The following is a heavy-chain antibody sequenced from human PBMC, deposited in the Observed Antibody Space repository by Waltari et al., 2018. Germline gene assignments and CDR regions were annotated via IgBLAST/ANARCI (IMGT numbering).Heavy chain of an antibody. Sequence: QVQLVQSGAEVKKPGSSVKVSCKASGGTFSSYAISWVRQAPGQGLEWMGRIIPTFGTANDAQKFQGRVTITADKSTSTAYMELSSLRSEDTAVYYCARGLTDYGDHYYFDYWGQGTLVTVSS. CDR2: IIPTFGTA. CDR1: GGTFSSYA. D-gene: IGHD4-17*01. CDR3: ARGLTDYGDHYYFDY. V-gene: IGHV1-69*08. J-gene: IGHJ4*02.